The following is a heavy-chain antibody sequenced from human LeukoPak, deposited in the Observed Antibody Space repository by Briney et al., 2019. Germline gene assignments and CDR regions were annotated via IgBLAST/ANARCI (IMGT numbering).Heavy chain of an antibody. CDR1: GFTFSSYA. D-gene: IGHD2-2*01. CDR2: ISYDGSNK. CDR3: ARGCSSTSCYDFDY. Sequence: GGSLRLSCAASGFTFSSYAMHWVRQAPGKGLEWVAVISYDGSNKYYADSVKGRFTISRDNSKNTLYLQMNSLRAEDTAVYYCARGCSSTSCYDFDYWGQGTLVTVSS. V-gene: IGHV3-30-3*01. J-gene: IGHJ4*02.